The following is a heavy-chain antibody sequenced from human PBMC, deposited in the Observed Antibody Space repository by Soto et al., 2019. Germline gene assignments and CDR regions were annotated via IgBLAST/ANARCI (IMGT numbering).Heavy chain of an antibody. Sequence: PSETLSLTCTVSGGSISSGGYYWSWIRQHPGKGLEWIGYIYYSGSTYYNPSLKSRVTISVDTSKNQFSLRLSSVTAADTAVYYCARADYSNHSPGYWGQGTLVTVSS. CDR2: IYYSGST. J-gene: IGHJ4*02. D-gene: IGHD4-4*01. V-gene: IGHV4-31*03. CDR3: ARADYSNHSPGY. CDR1: GGSISSGGYY.